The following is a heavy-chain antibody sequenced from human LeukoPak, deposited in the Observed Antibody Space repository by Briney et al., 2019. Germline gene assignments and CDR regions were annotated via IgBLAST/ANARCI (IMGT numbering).Heavy chain of an antibody. CDR1: VGSFSGYY. Sequence: SEPLPLTCASYVGSFSGYYGSGLHQPPGKPLGWIGNIFYSGSTYYSPCLKSRVTISLDTSRNQFSLKLNSVTAADTAVYYCAKSNGYGLIDIWGQGTMVAVSS. V-gene: IGHV4-34*12. CDR3: AKSNGYGLIDI. J-gene: IGHJ3*02. CDR2: IFYSGST. D-gene: IGHD3-10*01.